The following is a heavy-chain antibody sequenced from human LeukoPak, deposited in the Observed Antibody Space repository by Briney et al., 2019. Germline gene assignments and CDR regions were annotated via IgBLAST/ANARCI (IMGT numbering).Heavy chain of an antibody. V-gene: IGHV1-2*02. CDR3: VRAGELDY. D-gene: IGHD7-27*01. J-gene: IGHJ4*02. CDR1: GYTFTDYY. Sequence: ASVKVSCKASGYTFTDYYMNWVRQAPGQGLEWMGWINPKSGGTKYAQKFQGRVTMTRDTSITTAYMELAILSSDDTAVFYCVRAGELDYWGQGTLVTVSS. CDR2: INPKSGGT.